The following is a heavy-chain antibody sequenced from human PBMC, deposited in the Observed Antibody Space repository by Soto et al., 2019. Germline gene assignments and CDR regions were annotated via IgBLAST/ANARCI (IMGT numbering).Heavy chain of an antibody. V-gene: IGHV1-46*01. CDR3: ARDRMSYYYESSTWDGYGMDV. Sequence: SVDVSCKASGYTFTSYYMHWVRQAPGRGLEWMGIINPSGGSTSYAQKFQGGVTMTRDTSTSTVYMELSSLRSEDTAVYYCARDRMSYYYESSTWDGYGMDVWG. CDR1: GYTFTSYY. CDR2: INPSGGST. J-gene: IGHJ6*02. D-gene: IGHD3-22*01.